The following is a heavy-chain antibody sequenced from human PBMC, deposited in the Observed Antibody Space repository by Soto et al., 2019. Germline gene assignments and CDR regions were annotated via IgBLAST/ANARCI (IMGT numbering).Heavy chain of an antibody. V-gene: IGHV4-4*07. J-gene: IGHJ6*02. CDR3: AREHSSGWYAGYYYGMDV. CDR1: GGSISSYY. D-gene: IGHD6-19*01. CDR2: IYTSGST. Sequence: SETLSLTCTVSGGSISSYYWSWIRQPAGKGLEWIGRIYTSGSTNYNPSLKSRVTMSVDTSKNQFSLKLSSVTAADTAVYYCAREHSSGWYAGYYYGMDVWGQGTTVTVSS.